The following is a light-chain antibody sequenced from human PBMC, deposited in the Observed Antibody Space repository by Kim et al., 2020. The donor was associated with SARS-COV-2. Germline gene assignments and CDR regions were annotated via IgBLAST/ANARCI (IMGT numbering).Light chain of an antibody. V-gene: IGLV2-11*03. CDR3: CSYTSSSSRV. J-gene: IGLJ2*01. CDR1: TSDVGGYNY. CDR2: DVT. Sequence: GQSITISCPGTTSDVGGYNYVSWFQLFPGKAPRLLIYDVTKRPSGVPDRFSGSKSGNTASLTISGLQADDEAEYFCCSYTSSSSRVFGEGTQLTVL.